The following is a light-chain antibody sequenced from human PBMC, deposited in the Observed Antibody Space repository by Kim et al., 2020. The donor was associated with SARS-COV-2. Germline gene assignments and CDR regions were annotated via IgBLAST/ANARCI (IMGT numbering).Light chain of an antibody. J-gene: IGKJ2*03. CDR1: QFISTY. CDR2: TTS. V-gene: IGKV1-39*01. Sequence: SASVGGRVTITCRASQFISTYLNWYQQKPGKAPKLLIYTTSSLQSGVPSRFSGSGSGTDFTLTISTLQPEDFATYFCQQSYNTPYSFGQGTKLEI. CDR3: QQSYNTPYS.